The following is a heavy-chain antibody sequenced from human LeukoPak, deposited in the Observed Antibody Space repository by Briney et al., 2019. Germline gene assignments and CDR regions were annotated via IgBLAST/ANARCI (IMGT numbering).Heavy chain of an antibody. CDR2: TYYRSKWYN. V-gene: IGHV6-1*01. CDR1: GDSVSSNSAA. D-gene: IGHD6-13*01. CDR3: AGAAAGTIGGYDY. J-gene: IGHJ4*02. Sequence: SQTLSLTCAISGDSVSSNSAAWNWIRQSPSRGLEWLGRTYYRSKWYNDYAVSVKSRITITPDTYKNQFSLQLNSVTPEDTAVYYCAGAAAGTIGGYDYWGQGTLVTVSS.